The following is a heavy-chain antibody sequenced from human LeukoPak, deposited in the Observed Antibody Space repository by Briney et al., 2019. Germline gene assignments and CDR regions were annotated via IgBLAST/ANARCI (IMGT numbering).Heavy chain of an antibody. CDR2: ISGSGGST. D-gene: IGHD1-1*01. V-gene: IGHV3-23*01. J-gene: IGHJ4*02. CDR3: AKGTAVDRQYFEN. CDR1: GFTFSSYA. Sequence: GASLRLSCAASGFTFSSYAMSWVRQAPGKGLEWVSAISGSGGSTYYADSVKGRFTISRDNSKNTLHLQMNSLRAEDTAVYYCAKGTAVDRQYFENWGQGTLVTVSS.